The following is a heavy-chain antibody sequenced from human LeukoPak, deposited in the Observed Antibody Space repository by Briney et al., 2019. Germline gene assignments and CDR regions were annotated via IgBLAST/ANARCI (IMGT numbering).Heavy chain of an antibody. CDR1: GGSFSGYY. CDR2: INHSGST. V-gene: IGHV4-34*01. CDR3: ARGSVDFWSGYFDY. Sequence: SETLSLTCAVYGGSFSGYYWSWIRQPPGKGLEWIGEINHSGSTNYNPSLKSRVTISVDTSKNQFSLKLSSVTAADTAVYYCARGSVDFWSGYFDYWGQGTLVTVSS. J-gene: IGHJ4*02. D-gene: IGHD3-3*01.